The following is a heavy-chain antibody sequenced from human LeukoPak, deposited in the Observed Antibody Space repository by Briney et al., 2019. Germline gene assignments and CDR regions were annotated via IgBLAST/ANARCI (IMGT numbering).Heavy chain of an antibody. CDR3: AKDQRFSLRTPTWDV. D-gene: IGHD5/OR15-5a*01. Sequence: QAGGSLRLSCAASGFTFSSYAMTWVRQAPGKGLEWVSAISGSGASTYYADSVKGRFTISRDNSKNTLYLQMNSLRAEDTALYYCAKDQRFSLRTPTWDVWGKGTTVTVSS. CDR2: ISGSGAST. J-gene: IGHJ6*04. CDR1: GFTFSSYA. V-gene: IGHV3-23*01.